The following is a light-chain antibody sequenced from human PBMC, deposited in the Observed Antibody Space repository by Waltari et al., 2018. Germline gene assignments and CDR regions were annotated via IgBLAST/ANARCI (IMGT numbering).Light chain of an antibody. CDR1: NIGGKT. V-gene: IGLV3-21*04. J-gene: IGLJ2*01. Sequence: SYVLTQPPPVSVAPGKTARITCGGDNIGGKTVHWYQQKAGQAPVLVIYYDSDRPSGIPERFSGSNSGNTATLTISRVEAGDEADYYCQVWDGDSDHRVFGGGTKLTVL. CDR2: YDS. CDR3: QVWDGDSDHRV.